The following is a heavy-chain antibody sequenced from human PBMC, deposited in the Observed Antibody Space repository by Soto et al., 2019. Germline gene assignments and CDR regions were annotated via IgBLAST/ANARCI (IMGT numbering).Heavy chain of an antibody. Sequence: QVQLVQSGAEVKKPGASVKVSCRPSGYTFTAYYIPWVRQAPGQGLEWMGWVDPNSGGTRDAQNFQGRVTMTRDTSTSTVYMDLNWLRSDDTYLYYCARENYGPLDYWGQGTLVTVSS. CDR1: GYTFTAYY. D-gene: IGHD3-10*01. CDR2: VDPNSGGT. J-gene: IGHJ4*02. V-gene: IGHV1-2*02. CDR3: ARENYGPLDY.